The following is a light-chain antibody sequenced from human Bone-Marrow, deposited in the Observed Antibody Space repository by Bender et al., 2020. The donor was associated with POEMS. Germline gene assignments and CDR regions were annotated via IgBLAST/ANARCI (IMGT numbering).Light chain of an antibody. CDR1: SSNIGNHG. J-gene: IGLJ1*01. CDR2: GHN. Sequence: QSVVTQPPSLSEAPRQRVTISCSGSSSNIGNHGVNWYQQLPGTAPKLLINGHNLRPSGVPDRFSASKSGNSASLAITGLQAEDEADYYCSSYIGDDTDVFGSGTTVTVL. CDR3: SSYIGDDTDV. V-gene: IGLV1-36*01.